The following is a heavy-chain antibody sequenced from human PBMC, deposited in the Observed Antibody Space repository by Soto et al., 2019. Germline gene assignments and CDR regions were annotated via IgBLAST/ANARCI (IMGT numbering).Heavy chain of an antibody. CDR1: GFTFSHFG. D-gene: IGHD6-19*01. CDR2: IWYDGSNK. CDR3: ANSGGSSGWYKIDF. Sequence: QVQLVESGGGVVQPGRSLRLSCAASGFTFSHFGMYWVRQAPGKGLEWVAVIWYDGSNKYYADSVKGRFAISRENSNNTLYLQMTSLRAEDTAVYYCANSGGSSGWYKIDFWGQGTQVSVSS. V-gene: IGHV3-33*03. J-gene: IGHJ4*02.